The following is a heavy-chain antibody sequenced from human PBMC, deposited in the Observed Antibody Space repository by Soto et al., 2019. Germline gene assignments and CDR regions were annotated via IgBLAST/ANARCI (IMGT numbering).Heavy chain of an antibody. V-gene: IGHV1-18*01. CDR2: ISAYNANT. D-gene: IGHD1-26*01. CDR3: ERDRLGATGDY. Sequence: ASVKVSCKASGYTFTSYGISWVRQAPGQGLEWMGWISAYNANTNYAQKLQGRVTMTTDTSTSTSYMELRSLRSDDTAVYFCERDRLGATGDYWGQGTLVTVSS. CDR1: GYTFTSYG. J-gene: IGHJ4*02.